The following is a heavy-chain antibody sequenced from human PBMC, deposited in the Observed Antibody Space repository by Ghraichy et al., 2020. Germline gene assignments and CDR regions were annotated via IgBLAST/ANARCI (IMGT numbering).Heavy chain of an antibody. Sequence: GGSLRLSCAASGFTFSSYWMSWVRQAPGKGLEWVANIKQDGSEKYYVDSVKGRFTISRDNAKNSLYLQMNSLRAEDTAVYYCARDRLLWFGELLENWFDPWGQGTLVTVSS. CDR1: GFTFSSYW. V-gene: IGHV3-7*03. J-gene: IGHJ5*02. CDR3: ARDRLLWFGELLENWFDP. D-gene: IGHD3-10*01. CDR2: IKQDGSEK.